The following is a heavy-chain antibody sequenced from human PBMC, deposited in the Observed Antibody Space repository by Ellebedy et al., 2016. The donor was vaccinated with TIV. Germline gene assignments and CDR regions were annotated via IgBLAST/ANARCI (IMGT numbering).Heavy chain of an antibody. CDR2: IYYSGST. CDR3: ARDRAAHCTTSSCSDYFDY. V-gene: IGHV4-39*02. CDR1: GGSISSSSYY. D-gene: IGHD2/OR15-2a*01. J-gene: IGHJ4*02. Sequence: SETLSLTCTVSGGSISSSSYYWGWIRQPPGKGLEWIGSIYYSGSTYYNPSLKSRVTISVDTSKNQFSLKLSSVTAADTAVYYCARDRAAHCTTSSCSDYFDYWGQGTLVTVSS.